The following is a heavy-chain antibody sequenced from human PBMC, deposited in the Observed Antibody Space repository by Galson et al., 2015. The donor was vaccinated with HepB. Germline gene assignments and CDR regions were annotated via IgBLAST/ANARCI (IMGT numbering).Heavy chain of an antibody. Sequence: SLRLSCAASGFTFSSYWMHWVRRAPGKGLVWVSRINSDGSSTSYADSVKGRFTISRDNAKNTLYLQMNSLRAEDTAVYYCARDRVVVTALDYWGQGTLVTVSS. CDR2: INSDGSST. CDR3: ARDRVVVTALDY. CDR1: GFTFSSYW. V-gene: IGHV3-74*01. J-gene: IGHJ4*02. D-gene: IGHD2-21*02.